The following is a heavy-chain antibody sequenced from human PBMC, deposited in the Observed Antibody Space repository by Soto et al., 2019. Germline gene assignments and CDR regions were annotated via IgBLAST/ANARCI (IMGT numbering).Heavy chain of an antibody. D-gene: IGHD1-1*01. J-gene: IGHJ3*02. CDR1: GFTFSSYA. CDR3: AKGGRNPEDAFEI. V-gene: IGHV3-23*01. Sequence: EVQLLESGGGLVQPGGSLRLSCAASGFTFSSYAMSWVRQAPGKGLEWVSAISGSGGSTYYADSVKGRFTISRDNSKNPLYLQMNSLTAEDTAVYYGAKGGRNPEDAFEIWGQGTMVTVSS. CDR2: ISGSGGST.